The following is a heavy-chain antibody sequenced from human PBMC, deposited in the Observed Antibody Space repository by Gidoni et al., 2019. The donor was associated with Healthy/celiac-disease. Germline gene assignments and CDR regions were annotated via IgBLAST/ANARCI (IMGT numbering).Heavy chain of an antibody. Sequence: QAQLVQSGAEVTKPGASVQVSCKASGSTVPSYGISRVRQAPGQGLEWVAWSDAYNGNTNYAQKLQGRVTMTTDTSTSTAYMELRSLRSDDTAVYFCARLYTAAGTSYFDYWGQGTLVTVSS. CDR1: GSTVPSYG. V-gene: IGHV1-18*01. CDR2: SDAYNGNT. D-gene: IGHD6-13*01. J-gene: IGHJ4*02. CDR3: ARLYTAAGTSYFDY.